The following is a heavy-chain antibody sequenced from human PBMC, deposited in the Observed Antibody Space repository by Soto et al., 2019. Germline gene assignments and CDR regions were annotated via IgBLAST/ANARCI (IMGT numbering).Heavy chain of an antibody. Sequence: QVQLVQSGAEVKKPGSSVKVSCKASVGTFSSYTISWVRQAPGQGLEWMGRIIPILGIANYAQKFQGRVTITADKSTSTAYMELSSLRSEDTAVYYCARGGPYDFWSGYYRSWFDPWGQGTLVTVSS. V-gene: IGHV1-69*02. CDR2: IIPILGIA. D-gene: IGHD3-3*01. CDR3: ARGGPYDFWSGYYRSWFDP. J-gene: IGHJ5*02. CDR1: VGTFSSYT.